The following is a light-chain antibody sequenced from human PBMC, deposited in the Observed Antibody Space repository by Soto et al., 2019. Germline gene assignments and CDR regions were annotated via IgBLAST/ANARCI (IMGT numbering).Light chain of an antibody. V-gene: IGKV3-20*01. J-gene: IGKJ5*01. Sequence: EIVLTQPPGTLSLSPGERATLSCRASQSVNSRLAWYQHKPGQAPRLLISGASSRATGIPDRFSGSGSATDFTLTISRLEPEDFALYYCQHYGRSPITFGQGTRLEIK. CDR2: GAS. CDR1: QSVNSR. CDR3: QHYGRSPIT.